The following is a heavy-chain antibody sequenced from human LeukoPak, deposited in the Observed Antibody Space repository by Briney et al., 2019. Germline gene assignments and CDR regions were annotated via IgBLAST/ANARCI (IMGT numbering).Heavy chain of an antibody. CDR2: IKQDGSEK. CDR3: ARDARDILNSYYYMVV. D-gene: IGHD3-9*01. CDR1: GFTFSSYW. Sequence: GGSLRLSCAASGFTFSSYWMSWVRQAPGKGLEWVANIKQDGSEKYYVDSVKGRFTISRDNAKNSLYLQMNSLRAEDTAVYYCARDARDILNSYYYMVVWGKGTTVTVSS. V-gene: IGHV3-7*01. J-gene: IGHJ6*03.